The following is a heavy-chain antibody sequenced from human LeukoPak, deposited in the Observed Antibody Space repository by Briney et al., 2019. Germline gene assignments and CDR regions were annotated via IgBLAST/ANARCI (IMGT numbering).Heavy chain of an antibody. V-gene: IGHV5-51*01. D-gene: IGHD2-2*01. CDR1: GYSFASFW. CDR2: IYPADSDT. J-gene: IGHJ5*02. CDR3: ARQSAAAQYTNWFDP. Sequence: GESLKISCKGSGYSFASFWIGWVRQMPGKGLEWMGVIYPADSDTRYSPSFQGQVTISAGKSTSTAYLQWSTLKASDTAIYYCARQSAAAQYTNWFDPWGQGTLVTVSS.